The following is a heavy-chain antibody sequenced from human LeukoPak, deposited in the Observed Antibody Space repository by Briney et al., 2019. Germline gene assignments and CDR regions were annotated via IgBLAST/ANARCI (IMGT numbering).Heavy chain of an antibody. J-gene: IGHJ4*02. CDR1: GYSFSSYW. Sequence: PGESLKISCKASGYSFSSYWIGWVRQMPGKDLELMGIIYPGDSDTRYSPSFQGQVTISADKSINTAYVQWSSLKAPDTAIYYCARLQWELPDYWGQGTLVTVSS. CDR2: IYPGDSDT. V-gene: IGHV5-51*01. CDR3: ARLQWELPDY. D-gene: IGHD1-26*01.